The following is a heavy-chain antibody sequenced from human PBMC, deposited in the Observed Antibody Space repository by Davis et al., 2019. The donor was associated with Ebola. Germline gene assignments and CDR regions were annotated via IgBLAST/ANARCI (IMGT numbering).Heavy chain of an antibody. Sequence: HTGGSLRLSCAASGFTFKNYWMHWVRHVPGKGLVWVSGISSDGSTTRYADSVKGRFTISRDNAKNSLYLQMNSLRAEDTAVYYCARDFKGGYGSGSYYTTRYGMDVWGQGTTVTVSS. J-gene: IGHJ6*02. CDR2: ISSDGSTT. CDR1: GFTFKNYW. D-gene: IGHD3-10*01. V-gene: IGHV3-74*01. CDR3: ARDFKGGYGSGSYYTTRYGMDV.